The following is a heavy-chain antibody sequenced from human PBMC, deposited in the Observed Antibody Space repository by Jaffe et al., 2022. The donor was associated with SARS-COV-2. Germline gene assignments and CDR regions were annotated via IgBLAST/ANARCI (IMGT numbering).Heavy chain of an antibody. CDR2: MKPDGSET. V-gene: IGHV3-7*01. CDR1: GFTLSNSL. CDR3: ARAREGAFDI. J-gene: IGHJ3*02. Sequence: EVQLVESGGGLVQPGGSLRLSCEVSGFTLSNSLMTWVRQAPGKGLEWVASMKPDGSETYNVDSVKGRFTISRDNAKKSLYLQMNSLRVEDTAVYYCARAREGAFDIWGQGTMVTVSS.